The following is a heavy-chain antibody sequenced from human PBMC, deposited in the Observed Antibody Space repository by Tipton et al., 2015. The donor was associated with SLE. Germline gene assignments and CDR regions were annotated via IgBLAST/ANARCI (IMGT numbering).Heavy chain of an antibody. Sequence: LRLSCTVSGGSISSSSYYWGWIRQPPGKGLEWIGSIYYSGSTYYNPPLKSRVTISVDTSKNQFSLKLSSVTAADTAVYYCASRPRGIAVAGTNPYFQHWGQGTLVTVSS. D-gene: IGHD6-19*01. V-gene: IGHV4-39*07. CDR1: GGSISSSSYY. CDR3: ASRPRGIAVAGTNPYFQH. J-gene: IGHJ1*01. CDR2: IYYSGST.